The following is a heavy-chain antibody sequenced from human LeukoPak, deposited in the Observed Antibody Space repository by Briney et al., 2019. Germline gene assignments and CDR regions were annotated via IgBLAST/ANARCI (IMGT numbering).Heavy chain of an antibody. D-gene: IGHD2-21*02. V-gene: IGHV3-48*01. J-gene: IGHJ5*02. CDR3: ARDTLVSFAVTGGFDP. CDR1: GFTFSTYN. Sequence: PGGSLRLSCAASGFTFSTYNMHWVRQAPGRGLEWVSYISSTSSTIYYADSVKGRFTISRDNAKNSLYLQMNSLRAEDTAVYYCARDTLVSFAVTGGFDPWGQGTLVTVSS. CDR2: ISSTSSTI.